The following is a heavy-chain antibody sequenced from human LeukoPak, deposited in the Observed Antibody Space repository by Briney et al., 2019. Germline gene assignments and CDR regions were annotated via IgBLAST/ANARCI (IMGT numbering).Heavy chain of an antibody. CDR2: ISTYNGNT. Sequence: ASVKVSCKASGYTFTSYGISWVRQAPGQGLEWMGWISTYNGNTNYAQKFQGRVTMTTDTSTSTAYMDLRSLRSDDTAVYYCATANRLTRDSSGYYPDSWGQGTLATVSS. V-gene: IGHV1-18*01. CDR3: ATANRLTRDSSGYYPDS. CDR1: GYTFTSYG. J-gene: IGHJ4*02. D-gene: IGHD3-22*01.